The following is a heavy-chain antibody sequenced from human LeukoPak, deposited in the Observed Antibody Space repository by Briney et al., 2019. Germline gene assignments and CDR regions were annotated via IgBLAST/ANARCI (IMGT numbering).Heavy chain of an antibody. CDR1: GYTFTSYG. Sequence: GASVKVSCKASGYTFTSYGISWVRQAPAQGLESMGWISAYNGNTNYAQKLQGRVTMTTDTSTSTAYMELRSLRSDDTAVYYCARAGLLWFGELFGDFDYWGQGTLVTVSS. V-gene: IGHV1-18*01. D-gene: IGHD3-10*01. J-gene: IGHJ4*02. CDR3: ARAGLLWFGELFGDFDY. CDR2: ISAYNGNT.